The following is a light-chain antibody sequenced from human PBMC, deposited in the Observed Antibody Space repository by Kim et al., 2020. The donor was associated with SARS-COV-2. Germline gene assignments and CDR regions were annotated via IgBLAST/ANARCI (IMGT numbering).Light chain of an antibody. V-gene: IGLV2-14*03. CDR2: DVS. CDR1: SGDVGVYKY. Sequence: QSLTNSCTGTSGDVGVYKYVSWYQQHPGEAPKVMIYDVSNRPSGVSNRFSGSKSGNTASLTISGLQAEDEADYYCSSYTSSSTNYVFGTGTKVTVL. CDR3: SSYTSSSTNYV. J-gene: IGLJ1*01.